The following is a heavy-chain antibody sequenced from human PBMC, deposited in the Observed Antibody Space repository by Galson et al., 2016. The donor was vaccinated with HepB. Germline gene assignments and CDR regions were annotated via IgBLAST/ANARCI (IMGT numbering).Heavy chain of an antibody. CDR3: ARTTSGTIFLGVIEY. D-gene: IGHD3-3*01. CDR2: IGSDGST. V-gene: IGHV3-23*01. Sequence: SLRLSCAPSGFTFSTYAMTWVRQAPGKGLEWVSVIGSDGSTYYADPAKGRFTITRDNSKNTLFLQMYSLRGEDTAVYHCARTTSGTIFLGVIEYWGQGTPVTVSS. CDR1: GFTFSTYA. J-gene: IGHJ4*02.